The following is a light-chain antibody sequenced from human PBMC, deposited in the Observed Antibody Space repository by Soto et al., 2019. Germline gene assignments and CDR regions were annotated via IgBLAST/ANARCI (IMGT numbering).Light chain of an antibody. CDR1: SSDVGGYNY. CDR3: SSYTSSSTFYV. CDR2: EVS. V-gene: IGLV2-14*01. J-gene: IGLJ1*01. Sequence: QSVLTQPASVSGSPGQSITISCTGTSSDVGGYNYVSWDQQRPGKAPKLLIYEVSNRPSGVSNRFSGSKSGNTASLTISGLQAEDEADYYCSSYTSSSTFYVLGTGTKVTVL.